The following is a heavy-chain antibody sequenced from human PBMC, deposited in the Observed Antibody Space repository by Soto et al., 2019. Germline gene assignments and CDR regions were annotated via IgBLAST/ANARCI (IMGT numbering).Heavy chain of an antibody. CDR1: GYTFTSYY. D-gene: IGHD5-12*01. V-gene: IGHV1-46*01. CDR2: FNPSGGGT. Sequence: ASVKVSCKASGYTFTSYYMHWVRQAPGQGLEWMGIFNPSGGGTKYAQKFQGRVTVTRDTSTSTVYMELSSLRSDDTAVYYCARDDRDGYNDAGLDYWGQGTPVTAPQ. J-gene: IGHJ4*02. CDR3: ARDDRDGYNDAGLDY.